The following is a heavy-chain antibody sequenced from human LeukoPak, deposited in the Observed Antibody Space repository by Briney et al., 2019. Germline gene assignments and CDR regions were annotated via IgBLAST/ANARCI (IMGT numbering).Heavy chain of an antibody. CDR3: ARANIVVVPAAGLDYYYYYGMDV. CDR2: IYHSGST. V-gene: IGHV4-4*02. Sequence: SGTLSLTCAVSGASISSNWWNWVRQPPGKGLEWIGEIYHSGSTNYNPSLKSRVTISVDKSKNQFSLKLTSVTAADTAVYYCARANIVVVPAAGLDYYYYYGMDVWGQGTTVTVSS. J-gene: IGHJ6*02. D-gene: IGHD2-2*01. CDR1: GASISSNW.